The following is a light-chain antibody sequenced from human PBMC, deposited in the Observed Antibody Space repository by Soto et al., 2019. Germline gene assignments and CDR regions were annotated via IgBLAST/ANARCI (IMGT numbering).Light chain of an antibody. V-gene: IGKV1-27*01. J-gene: IGKJ4*01. CDR3: QKYNSVPLT. Sequence: DIQMTQSPSSLSASVGDRVTITCRASQSIDSCLSWYQQKPGKAPKLLIYDASTLQSGVPSRFSGSGSGTDFTLTISSLQPEDVATYYCQKYNSVPLTFGGGTKVEIK. CDR2: DAS. CDR1: QSIDSC.